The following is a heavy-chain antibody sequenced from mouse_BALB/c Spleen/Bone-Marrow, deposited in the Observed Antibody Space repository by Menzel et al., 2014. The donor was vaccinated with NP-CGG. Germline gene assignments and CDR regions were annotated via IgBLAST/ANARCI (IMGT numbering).Heavy chain of an antibody. J-gene: IGHJ3*01. CDR1: GFSLTNYG. V-gene: IGHV2-3*01. D-gene: IGHD3-3*01. CDR2: IWGDGST. CDR3: RGGPWFAY. Sequence: VKLQEPGPGLVAPSQSLSITCTVSGFSLTNYGISWVRQPPGKGLEWLGVIWGDGSTNYHSALISRLSISKDNSKSQVLLKLNSLQTDDTATYYCRGGPWFAYWGQGTLVTVSA.